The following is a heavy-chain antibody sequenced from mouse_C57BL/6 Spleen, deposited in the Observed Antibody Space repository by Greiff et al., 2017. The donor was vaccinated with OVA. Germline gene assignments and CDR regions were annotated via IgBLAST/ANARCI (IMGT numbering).Heavy chain of an antibody. Sequence: DVMLVESGGGLVKPGGSLKLSCAASGFTFSSYAMSWVRQTPEKRLEWVATISDGGSYTYYPDNVKGRFTISRDNAKNNLYLQMSHLKSEDTAMYYCARDPGREYFDVWGTGTTVTVSS. CDR3: ARDPGREYFDV. CDR2: ISDGGSYT. J-gene: IGHJ1*03. V-gene: IGHV5-4*01. CDR1: GFTFSSYA.